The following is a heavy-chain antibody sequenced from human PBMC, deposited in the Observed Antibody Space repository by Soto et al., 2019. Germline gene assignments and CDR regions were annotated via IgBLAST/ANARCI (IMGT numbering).Heavy chain of an antibody. Sequence: SETLSLTCTVSGVSIVSGAYYWSWVRHHPGKGLEWIGNIYHSGTTNYNPSLKSRVSISVDTSKNEFSLKLTSVTAADTAEYYCARDDWEKGGMDVWGQGTTVTVSS. CDR2: IYHSGTT. CDR3: ARDDWEKGGMDV. J-gene: IGHJ6*02. CDR1: GVSIVSGAYY. D-gene: IGHD1-26*01. V-gene: IGHV4-31*03.